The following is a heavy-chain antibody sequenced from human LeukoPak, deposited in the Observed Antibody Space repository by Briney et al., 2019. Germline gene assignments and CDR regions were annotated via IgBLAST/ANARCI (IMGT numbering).Heavy chain of an antibody. CDR2: VDKRGST. D-gene: IGHD2-2*01. J-gene: IGHJ5*02. CDR1: GGSIRNYY. V-gene: IGHV4-59*08. Sequence: PVETLSLTCSVSGGSIRNYYLSWIRQSPGKGLEWIGNVDKRGSTNYNPSFKSRVIVSSDTSRNEFSLKLNSVTAADTAIYYCARGGSSCYGCHDWFDPWGQGTRVTVSS. CDR3: ARGGSSCYGCHDWFDP.